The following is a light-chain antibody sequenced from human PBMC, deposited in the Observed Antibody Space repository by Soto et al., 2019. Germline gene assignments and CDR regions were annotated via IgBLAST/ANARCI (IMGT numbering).Light chain of an antibody. V-gene: IGLV2-14*01. Sequence: QSVLTQPASVSGFPGQSITISCTGTSSDVGGYNYVSWYQQHPGKAPQLIIYEVTDRPSGVSDRFSGSKSGNTASLTISGLQDEDDADYYCNSCSRSSTWVFGGGTKLTVL. J-gene: IGLJ3*02. CDR2: EVT. CDR1: SSDVGGYNY. CDR3: NSCSRSSTWV.